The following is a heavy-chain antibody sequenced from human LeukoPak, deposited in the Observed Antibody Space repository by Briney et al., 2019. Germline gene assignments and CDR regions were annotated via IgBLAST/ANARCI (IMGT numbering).Heavy chain of an antibody. Sequence: PGGSLRLSCAASGFAFDDYGMSWVRQAPGKGLEWVSGIHWNGGSTGYADSVEGRFTISRDNAKNSLYLQMNSLRAEDTALYYCAKDIGDSSGYSSSFDYWGQGTLVTVSS. CDR3: AKDIGDSSGYSSSFDY. D-gene: IGHD3-22*01. CDR2: IHWNGGST. V-gene: IGHV3-20*04. CDR1: GFAFDDYG. J-gene: IGHJ4*02.